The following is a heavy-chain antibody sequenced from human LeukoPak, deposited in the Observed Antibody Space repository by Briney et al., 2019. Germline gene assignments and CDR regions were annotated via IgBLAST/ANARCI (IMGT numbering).Heavy chain of an antibody. Sequence: GGSLRLSCAASGFTVSSNYMSWVRQAPGKGLEWVSVIYSGGSTYYADSVKGRFTISRDNSKNTLYLQMNSLRAEDTAVYYCVRDLDYNWFDPWGQGTLVTVSS. J-gene: IGHJ5*02. CDR1: GFTVSSNY. CDR2: IYSGGST. V-gene: IGHV3-66*02. CDR3: VRDLDYNWFDP.